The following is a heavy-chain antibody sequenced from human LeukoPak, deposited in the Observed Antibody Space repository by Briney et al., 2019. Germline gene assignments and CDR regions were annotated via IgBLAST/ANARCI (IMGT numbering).Heavy chain of an antibody. CDR1: GFTVSGNY. CDR3: AKYWGES. CDR2: IYSGGGT. J-gene: IGHJ1*01. V-gene: IGHV3-66*01. D-gene: IGHD3-16*01. Sequence: AGSLRLSCVVSGFTVSGNYMTWVRQAPGKGLEWVSVIYSGGGTYYADSVKGRFTISRDNSKNTLYLQMNSLRAEDTAIYYCAKYWGESWGQGTLVTVSS.